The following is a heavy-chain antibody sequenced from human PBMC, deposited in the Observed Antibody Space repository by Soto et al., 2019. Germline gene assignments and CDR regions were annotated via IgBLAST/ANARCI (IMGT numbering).Heavy chain of an antibody. D-gene: IGHD3-3*01. CDR2: IYYSGST. CDR3: ARFDTIFGVVTPGNVRSDY. V-gene: IGHV4-31*03. CDR1: GGYISSGGYY. J-gene: IGHJ4*02. Sequence: SETLSLTCTVSGGYISSGGYYWSWIRQHPGKGLEWIGYIYYSGSTYYNPSLKSRVTISVDTSKNQFSLKLSSVTAADTAVYYCARFDTIFGVVTPGNVRSDYWGQGTLVTVSS.